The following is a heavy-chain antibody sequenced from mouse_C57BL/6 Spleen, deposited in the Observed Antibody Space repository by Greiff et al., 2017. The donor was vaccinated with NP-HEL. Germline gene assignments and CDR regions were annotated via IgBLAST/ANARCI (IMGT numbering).Heavy chain of an antibody. V-gene: IGHV1-82*01. J-gene: IGHJ4*01. Sequence: VQLQQSGPELVKPGASVKISCKASGYAFSSSWMNWVKQRPGKGLEWIGRLYPGDGDTNYNGKFKGKATLTADKSSSTAFMQLSSLPSEVSAVFYCASRCYGRRVYAMDDWGQGTSVTGSA. D-gene: IGHD1-1*01. CDR1: GYAFSSSW. CDR3: ASRCYGRRVYAMDD. CDR2: LYPGDGDT.